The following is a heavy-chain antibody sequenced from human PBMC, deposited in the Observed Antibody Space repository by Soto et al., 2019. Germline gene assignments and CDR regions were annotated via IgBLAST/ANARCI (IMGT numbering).Heavy chain of an antibody. V-gene: IGHV2-5*01. CDR3: SRHTRAPAINWSDT. CDR1: GVSLTTSGVG. J-gene: IGHJ5*02. D-gene: IGHD2-2*01. CDR2: IYWNHDK. Sequence: SAPTLVNPPQTLTLTCTVSGVSLTTSGVGVGWIRQPPGKALEWLALIYWNHDKRYSPSLEVRLTITTATSKKQVVLATTNMDPVDTPTYYCSRHTRAPAINWSDTWGPEALVTVSS.